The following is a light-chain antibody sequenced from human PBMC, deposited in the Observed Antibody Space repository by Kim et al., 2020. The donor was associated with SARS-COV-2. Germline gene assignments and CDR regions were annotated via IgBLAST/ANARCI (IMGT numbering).Light chain of an antibody. CDR2: QDS. Sequence: VSQGQTASITCSGDKLGDKYACWYQQKPGQSPVLVIYQDSKRPSGIPERFSGSNSGNTATLTISGTQAMDEADYYCQAWDSSTAGVFGTGTKVTVL. CDR1: KLGDKY. J-gene: IGLJ1*01. V-gene: IGLV3-1*01. CDR3: QAWDSSTAGV.